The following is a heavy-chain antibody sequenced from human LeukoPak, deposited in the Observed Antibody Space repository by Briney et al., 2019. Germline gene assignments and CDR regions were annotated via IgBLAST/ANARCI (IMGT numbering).Heavy chain of an antibody. CDR1: GGPLSSYH. J-gene: IGHJ6*02. V-gene: IGHV4-4*07. D-gene: IGHD2-15*01. CDR2: IYASGGT. CDR3: ARDERWSSYSYAMDV. Sequence: PSETLSLTCTVSGGPLSSYHWSWIRQPAGKGLEWIGRIYASGGTNYNPSLKSRVTMSVDTSKNHFSLKLSSVTAADTAVYYCARDERWSSYSYAMDVWGQGTTVTVSS.